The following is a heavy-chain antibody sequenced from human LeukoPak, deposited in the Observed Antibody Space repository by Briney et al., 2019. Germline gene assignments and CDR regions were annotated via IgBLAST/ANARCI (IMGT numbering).Heavy chain of an antibody. V-gene: IGHV3-30-3*01. CDR1: GFTFSSYA. J-gene: IGHJ4*02. CDR2: ISYDGSNK. D-gene: IGHD5-18*01. Sequence: PGRSLRLSCAASGFTFSSYAMHWVRQAPGKGLEWVAVISYDGSNKYYADSVKGRFTISRDNSKNTLYPQMNSLRAEDTAVYYCARGKADTATVVDYWGQGTLVTVAS. CDR3: ARGKADTATVVDY.